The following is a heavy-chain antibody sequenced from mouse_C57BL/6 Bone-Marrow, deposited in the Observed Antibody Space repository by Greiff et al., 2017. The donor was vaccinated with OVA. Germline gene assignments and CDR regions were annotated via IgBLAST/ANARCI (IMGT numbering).Heavy chain of an antibody. D-gene: IGHD1-1*01. CDR1: GYTFTSYW. CDR2: IYPSDSET. V-gene: IGHV1-61*01. CDR3: AREGDYYYGSSRYYYAMDY. Sequence: VQLQQSGAELVRPGSSVKLSCKASGYTFTSYWMDWVKQRPGQGLEWIGNIYPSDSETHYNQKFKDKATLTVDKSSSTAYMQLSSLTSEDSAVYYCAREGDYYYGSSRYYYAMDYWGQGTSVTVSS. J-gene: IGHJ4*01.